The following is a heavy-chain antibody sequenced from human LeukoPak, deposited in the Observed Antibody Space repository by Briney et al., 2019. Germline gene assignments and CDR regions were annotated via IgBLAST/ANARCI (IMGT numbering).Heavy chain of an antibody. CDR1: GFTFSDYW. J-gene: IGHJ4*02. CDR3: ATSSTSGPYYFDY. D-gene: IGHD6-19*01. Sequence: GGSLRLSCAASGFTFSDYWMSWVRQAPGKGLVWVSRIRPDGRSTNYADSVKGRFTISRDNAKNTLYLQMNSLTDEDAAVYYCATSSTSGPYYFDYWGQGTLVTVSS. CDR2: IRPDGRST. V-gene: IGHV3-74*01.